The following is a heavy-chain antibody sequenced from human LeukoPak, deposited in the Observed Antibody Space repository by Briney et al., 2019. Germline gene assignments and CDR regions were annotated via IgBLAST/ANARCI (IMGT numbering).Heavy chain of an antibody. CDR2: ISSSSSYI. D-gene: IGHD1-26*01. CDR1: GFTFSGYA. J-gene: IGHJ5*02. CDR3: ARDPKFLYSGSYPNWFDP. V-gene: IGHV3-21*01. Sequence: GGSLRLSCAASGFTFSGYAMHWVRQAPGKGLEWVSSISSSSSYIYYADSVKGRFTISRDNAKNSLYLQMNSLRAEDTAVYYCARDPKFLYSGSYPNWFDPWGQGTLVTVSS.